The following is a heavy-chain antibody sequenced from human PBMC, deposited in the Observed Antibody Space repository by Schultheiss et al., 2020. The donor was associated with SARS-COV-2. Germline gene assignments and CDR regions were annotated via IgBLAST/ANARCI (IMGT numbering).Heavy chain of an antibody. D-gene: IGHD1-26*01. V-gene: IGHV3-30*04. CDR2: ISYDGSNK. CDR3: ARGGGSSGSYREVYYYYYGMDV. Sequence: GGSLRLSCAASGFTFSSYAMHWVRQAPGKGLEWVAVISYDGSNKYYADSVKGRFTISRDNAKNSLYLQMNSLRAEDTAVYYCARGGGSSGSYREVYYYYYGMDVWGQGTTGTGSS. J-gene: IGHJ6*02. CDR1: GFTFSSYA.